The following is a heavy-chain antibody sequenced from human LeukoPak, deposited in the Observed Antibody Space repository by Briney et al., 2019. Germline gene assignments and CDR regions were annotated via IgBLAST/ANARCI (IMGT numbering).Heavy chain of an antibody. CDR3: ARDGIYGDYDFDY. V-gene: IGHV4-59*01. D-gene: IGHD4-17*01. J-gene: IGHJ4*02. Sequence: SETLSLTCTVSGGSISSYYWSWIRQPPGKGLEWIGYIYYSGSTNYNPSLKSRVTISVDTSKNQFSLKLSSVTAADTAVYYCARDGIYGDYDFDYWGQGTLVTVSS. CDR1: GGSISSYY. CDR2: IYYSGST.